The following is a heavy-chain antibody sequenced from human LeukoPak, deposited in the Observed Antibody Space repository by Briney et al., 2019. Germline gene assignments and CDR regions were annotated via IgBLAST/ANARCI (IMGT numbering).Heavy chain of an antibody. J-gene: IGHJ4*02. CDR3: ARDTRVAGGPYFDY. CDR2: IYYSGST. Sequence: PSETLSLTCTVSGGSISSGSYYWSWIRQPPGKGLEWIGYIYYSGSTNYNPSLKSRVTISVDTSKNQFSLKLSSVTAADTAVYYCARDTRVAGGPYFDYWGQGTLVTVSS. V-gene: IGHV4-61*01. CDR1: GGSISSGSYY. D-gene: IGHD4-23*01.